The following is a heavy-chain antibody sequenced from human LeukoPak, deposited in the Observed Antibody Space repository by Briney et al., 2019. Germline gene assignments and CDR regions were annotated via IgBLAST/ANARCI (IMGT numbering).Heavy chain of an antibody. CDR2: ISYDGSNK. V-gene: IGHV3-30-3*01. CDR3: ARGRSGYYYFDY. D-gene: IGHD3-22*01. J-gene: IGHJ4*02. CDR1: GFTFSSYA. Sequence: GGSLRLSCAASGFTFSSYAMHWVRQAPGKRLEWVAVISYDGSNKYYADSVKGRFTISRDNSKNTLYLQMNSLRAEDTAVYYCARGRSGYYYFDYWGQGTLVTVSS.